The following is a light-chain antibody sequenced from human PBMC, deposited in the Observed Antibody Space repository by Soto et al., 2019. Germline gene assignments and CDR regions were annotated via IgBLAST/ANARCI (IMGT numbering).Light chain of an antibody. V-gene: IGKV1-5*03. CDR3: QHYNSYSEA. J-gene: IGKJ1*01. Sequence: DLQMTQFPSTLSGSLGDRVTITCRGSQTISSWLAWYQQKTGKAPKILIYKESTLKSGVPSRLSGSGSGTEFTLTISRLQPDDFATYYCQHYNSYSEACGQGTKVDIK. CDR1: QTISSW. CDR2: KES.